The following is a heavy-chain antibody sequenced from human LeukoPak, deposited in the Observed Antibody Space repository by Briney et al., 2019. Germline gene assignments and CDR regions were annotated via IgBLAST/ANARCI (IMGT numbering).Heavy chain of an antibody. V-gene: IGHV3-23*01. J-gene: IGHJ1*01. CDR2: ISGSGGST. CDR1: GFTFSSYA. Sequence: GGSLRLSCAASGFTFSSYAMSWVRQAPGKGLEWVSAISGSGGSTYYADSVKGRFTISRDNFKNTLYLQMNSLRAEDTAVYYCAKASKYYYDSSGYYGYFQHWGQGTLVIVSS. D-gene: IGHD3-22*01. CDR3: AKASKYYYDSSGYYGYFQH.